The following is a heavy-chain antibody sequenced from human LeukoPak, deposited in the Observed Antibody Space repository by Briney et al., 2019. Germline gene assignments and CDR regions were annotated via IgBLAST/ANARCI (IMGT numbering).Heavy chain of an antibody. V-gene: IGHV4-39*07. J-gene: IGHJ3*02. CDR3: AGAYCGGDCYSGRTFDI. CDR2: VYYSGTT. CDR1: GDSISLSFYY. D-gene: IGHD2-21*02. Sequence: SSETLSLTCSVSGDSISLSFYYWGWIRQPPGKALEWIGSVYYSGTTSYNPSLKSRVTISVDMSKNHFSLRLRSVTAADTAVYYCAGAYCGGDCYSGRTFDIWGQGTMVTVSS.